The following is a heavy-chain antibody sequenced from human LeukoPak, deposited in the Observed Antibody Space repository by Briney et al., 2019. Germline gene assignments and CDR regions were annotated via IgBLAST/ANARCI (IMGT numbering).Heavy chain of an antibody. J-gene: IGHJ6*02. CDR2: IKQDGSEK. CDR1: GFTFSTYW. D-gene: IGHD1-7*01. Sequence: PGGSLRLSCAASGFTFSTYWMTWVRQAPVKGLEWVANIKQDGSEKYYVDSVKGRFTISRDNAKNSLSLQMNSLRAEDTAVYYCARWAATTFRFRYYYYYGLDVWGQGTTVTVSS. CDR3: ARWAATTFRFRYYYYYGLDV. V-gene: IGHV3-7*01.